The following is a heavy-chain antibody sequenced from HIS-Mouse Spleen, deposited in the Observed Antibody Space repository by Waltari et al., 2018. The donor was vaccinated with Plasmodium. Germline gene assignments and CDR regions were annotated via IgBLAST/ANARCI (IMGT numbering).Heavy chain of an antibody. CDR3: ARVGRRIWGAFDI. D-gene: IGHD3-16*01. J-gene: IGHJ3*02. CDR1: GCSISSYY. Sequence: QVQLQESGPGLVKPSETLSPTCTVTGCSISSYYWSWIRQPPGKGLEWIGYIYYSGSTNYNPSLKSRVTISVDTSKNQFSLKLSSVTAADTAVYYCARVGRRIWGAFDIWGQGTMVTVSS. CDR2: IYYSGST. V-gene: IGHV4-59*01.